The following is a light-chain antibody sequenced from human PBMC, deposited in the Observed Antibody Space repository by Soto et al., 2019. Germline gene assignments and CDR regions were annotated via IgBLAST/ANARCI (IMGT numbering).Light chain of an antibody. CDR2: WAS. CDR1: QSVLYSSNNKNY. Sequence: IVMTQSPDSLALSLCDRSTINCKCSQSVLYSSNNKNYLAWYQQKPGQPPKLLIYWASTRESGVPDRFSGSGSGTDFTLTISSLQAEDVAVYYCQQYYSTPRTFGQGTKVDI. J-gene: IGKJ1*01. V-gene: IGKV4-1*01. CDR3: QQYYSTPRT.